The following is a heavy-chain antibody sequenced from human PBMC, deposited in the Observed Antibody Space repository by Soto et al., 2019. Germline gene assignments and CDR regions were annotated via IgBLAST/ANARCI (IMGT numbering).Heavy chain of an antibody. CDR3: EYRRLQGATSFDL. Sequence: QITLKESGPTLVKPTQTLTLTCTVSGFSLSTTGVGVGWIRQAPGKALDYLAIIFWDNDKYYSPPLKSRIPIPNGPPENKVVLTLTDVAPVDTGPYYREYRRLQGATSFDLWGRGTLVTVSS. CDR1: GFSLSTTGVG. CDR2: IFWDNDK. J-gene: IGHJ2*01. V-gene: IGHV2-5*02. D-gene: IGHD3-16*01.